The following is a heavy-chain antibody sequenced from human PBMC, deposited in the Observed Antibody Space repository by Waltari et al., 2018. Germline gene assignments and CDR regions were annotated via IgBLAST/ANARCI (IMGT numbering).Heavy chain of an antibody. J-gene: IGHJ2*01. CDR3: ARDPKDYGGNSGYFDL. CDR2: IIPIFGTA. Sequence: QVQLVQSGAEVKKPGSSVKVPCKASGGTFSSYAISWVRQAPGQGLEWMGGIIPIFGTANYAQKFQGRVTMTTDESTSTAYMELSSLRSEDTAVYYCARDPKDYGGNSGYFDLWGRGTLVTVSS. CDR1: GGTFSSYA. V-gene: IGHV1-69*05. D-gene: IGHD2-21*02.